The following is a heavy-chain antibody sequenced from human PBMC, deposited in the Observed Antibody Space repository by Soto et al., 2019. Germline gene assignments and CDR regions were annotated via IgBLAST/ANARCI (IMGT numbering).Heavy chain of an antibody. Sequence: SETLSLTCAVYGGSFSGYYWSWIRQPPGKGLEWIGEINHSGSTNYNPSLKSRVTISVDTSKNQFSLKLSYVTAADTAVYYCARDWYYYYYGMDVWGQGTTVTV. V-gene: IGHV4-34*01. CDR2: INHSGST. CDR3: ARDWYYYYYGMDV. CDR1: GGSFSGYY. J-gene: IGHJ6*02.